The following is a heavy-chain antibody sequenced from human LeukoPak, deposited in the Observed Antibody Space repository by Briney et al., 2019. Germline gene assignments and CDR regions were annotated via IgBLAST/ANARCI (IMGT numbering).Heavy chain of an antibody. CDR1: GFTVSGNY. V-gene: IGHV3-53*01. D-gene: IGHD4-17*01. J-gene: IGHJ4*02. CDR2: IYSGGST. Sequence: GGSLRLSCAASGFTVSGNYMSWVRQAPGKGLEWVSVIYSGGSTYYADSVKGRFTISRDNSKNTLYLQMNSLRAEDTAVYYCARTLRTNYRDSYYFYYWGQGTLVTVSS. CDR3: ARTLRTNYRDSYYFYY.